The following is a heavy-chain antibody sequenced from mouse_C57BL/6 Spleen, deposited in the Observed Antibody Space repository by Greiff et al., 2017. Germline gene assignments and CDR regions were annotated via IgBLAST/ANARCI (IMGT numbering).Heavy chain of an antibody. D-gene: IGHD2-12*01. CDR3: ARDYDRYFDY. CDR2: ISDGGSYT. V-gene: IGHV5-4*01. J-gene: IGHJ2*01. Sequence: VQLKESGGGLVKPGGSLKLSCAASGFTFSSYAMSWVRQTPEKRLEWVATISDGGSYTYYPDNVKGRFTISRDNAKNNLYLQMSHLKSEDTAMYYCARDYDRYFDYWGQGTTLTVSS. CDR1: GFTFSSYA.